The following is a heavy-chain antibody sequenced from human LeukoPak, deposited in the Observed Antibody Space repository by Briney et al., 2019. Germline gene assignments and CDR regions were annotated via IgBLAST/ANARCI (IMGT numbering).Heavy chain of an antibody. CDR2: INHSGST. D-gene: IGHD6-19*01. Sequence: PSETLSLTCAVYGGSFSGYYWSWIRQPPGKGLEWIGEINHSGSTNYNPSLKSRVTISVDTSKNQFSLKLSSVTAADTAVYYCARGQGGGIAVASWGQGTLVTVSS. V-gene: IGHV4-34*01. J-gene: IGHJ5*02. CDR3: ARGQGGGIAVAS. CDR1: GGSFSGYY.